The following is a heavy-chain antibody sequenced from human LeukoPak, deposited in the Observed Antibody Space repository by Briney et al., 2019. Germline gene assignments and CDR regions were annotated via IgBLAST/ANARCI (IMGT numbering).Heavy chain of an antibody. Sequence: GTSLRLSCAASGFTFSSYGMHWVRQAPGKGLEWVAIISYDGSNKYYADSVKGRFTISRDNSKNTLYLQMNSLRAEDAAVYYCAKPNDYGDYGYFDYWGQGTLVTVSS. CDR2: ISYDGSNK. CDR3: AKPNDYGDYGYFDY. CDR1: GFTFSSYG. J-gene: IGHJ4*02. V-gene: IGHV3-30*18. D-gene: IGHD4-17*01.